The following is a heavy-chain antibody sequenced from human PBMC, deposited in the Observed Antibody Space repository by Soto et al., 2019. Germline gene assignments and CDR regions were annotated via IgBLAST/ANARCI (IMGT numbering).Heavy chain of an antibody. V-gene: IGHV3-23*01. J-gene: IGHJ3*01. CDR3: VREGRGSFDF. D-gene: IGHD5-12*01. CDR2: IGGRGNSA. CDR1: GFIFTNYA. Sequence: LRLSCAASGFIFTNYAMNWVRQAPGKGLEWVSVIGGRGNSAYYADPVQGRFTISRDNSKNTLSLQMSSLTADDTAIYYCVREGRGSFDFWGRGTMVTVSS.